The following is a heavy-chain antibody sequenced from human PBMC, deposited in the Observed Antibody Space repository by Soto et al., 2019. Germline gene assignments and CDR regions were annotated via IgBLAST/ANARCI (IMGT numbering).Heavy chain of an antibody. V-gene: IGHV4-30-4*01. Sequence: SETLSLTCTFSGCSISSSSYYWSWIRQPPGKGLEWIGYIYYSGSTYYNPSLKSRVTISVDTSKNQFSLKLSSVTAADTAVYYCARWWFGEFFDYWGQGTLVTVSS. CDR1: GCSISSSSYY. D-gene: IGHD3-10*01. CDR2: IYYSGST. J-gene: IGHJ4*02. CDR3: ARWWFGEFFDY.